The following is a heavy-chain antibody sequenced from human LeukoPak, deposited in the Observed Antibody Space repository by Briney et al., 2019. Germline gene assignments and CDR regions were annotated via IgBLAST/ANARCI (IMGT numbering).Heavy chain of an antibody. CDR1: GGSFSGYY. CDR2: INHSGST. CDR3: ARVRYYYGSGSYYRFDY. V-gene: IGHV4-34*01. J-gene: IGHJ4*02. D-gene: IGHD3-10*01. Sequence: SETLSLTCAVYGGSFSGYYWSWIRQPPGKGLEWIGEINHSGSTNYNPSLKSRVTISVDTSKNQFSLKLSSVTAADTAVYCCARVRYYYGSGSYYRFDYWGQGALVTVSS.